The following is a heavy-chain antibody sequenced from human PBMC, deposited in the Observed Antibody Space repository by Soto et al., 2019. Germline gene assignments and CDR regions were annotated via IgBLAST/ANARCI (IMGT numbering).Heavy chain of an antibody. CDR1: GFTFSSYG. V-gene: IGHV3-23*01. CDR2: ISGSGGST. CDR3: AKPGSSWDEYFQH. D-gene: IGHD6-13*01. Sequence: EVQLLESGGGLVQPGRSLRLSCAASGFTFSSYGMSWVRQAPGKGLEWVSGISGSGGSTYYADSVKGRFTISRDNSKNTLYLQMNSLRAEDTAVYYCAKPGSSWDEYFQHWGQGTLVTVSS. J-gene: IGHJ1*01.